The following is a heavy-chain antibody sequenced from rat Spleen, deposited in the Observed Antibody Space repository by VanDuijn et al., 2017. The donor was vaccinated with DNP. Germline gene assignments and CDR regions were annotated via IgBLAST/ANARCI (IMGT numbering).Heavy chain of an antibody. CDR2: ISPRGSRT. J-gene: IGHJ1*01. V-gene: IGHV5-22*01. Sequence: EVQLVESGGGLVQPGRSMKLSCAASGFTFSDYGMAWVRQAPREGLEWVAAISPRGSRTYYLDSVKGRFTISRDDARSSLYLQMNSLKSEDTATYYCARGSTSIYWYFDFWGPGTMVTVSS. CDR3: ARGSTSIYWYFDF. D-gene: IGHD3-1*01. CDR1: GFTFSDYG.